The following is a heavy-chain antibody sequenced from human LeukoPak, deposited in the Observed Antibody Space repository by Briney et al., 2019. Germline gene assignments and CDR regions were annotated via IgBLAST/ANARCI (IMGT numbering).Heavy chain of an antibody. V-gene: IGHV3-30*02. CDR1: GFILRDYG. J-gene: IGHJ4*02. CDR2: VRFGGSGK. CDR3: AKEGGVGGLDY. D-gene: IGHD3-16*01. Sequence: PGGSLRLSCTASGFILRDYGMHWVRQAPGKGLEWVAFVRFGGSGKYYADSVKGRFIISRDDSESTLYLQLNSLRVEDTGLYYCAKEGGVGGLDYWGQGTLVTVSA.